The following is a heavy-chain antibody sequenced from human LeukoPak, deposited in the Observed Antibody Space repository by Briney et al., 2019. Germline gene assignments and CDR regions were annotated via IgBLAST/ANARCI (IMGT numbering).Heavy chain of an antibody. CDR1: GYSFTSYW. Sequence: GESLKICCMGSGYSFTSYWICCGRQKPGKSGEWRGIIYPGDSDTRYSPSFQGQVTISADKSISTAYLQWSSLKASDTAMYYCARGYGDYDLTGCDYWGQGTLVTVSS. J-gene: IGHJ4*02. V-gene: IGHV5-51*01. D-gene: IGHD4-17*01. CDR2: IYPGDSDT. CDR3: ARGYGDYDLTGCDY.